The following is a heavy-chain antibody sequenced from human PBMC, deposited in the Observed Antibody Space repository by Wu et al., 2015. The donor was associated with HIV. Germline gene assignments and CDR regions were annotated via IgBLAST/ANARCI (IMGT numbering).Heavy chain of an antibody. J-gene: IGHJ4*02. V-gene: IGHV1-18*01. CDR3: ARVPKPLGAPYQYYFDY. D-gene: IGHD1-26*01. CDR2: ISDYERNI. Sequence: QVQLVQSGAEVKKPGASVKVSCKASGYNFNGFGIVWVRQAPGQGLEWMGWISDYERNIHYGQKFRGRLTLTADTVTSTAFMDLRNLRSEDTAVYYCARVPKPLGAPYQYYFDYWGQGTLVTVSS. CDR1: GYNFNGFG.